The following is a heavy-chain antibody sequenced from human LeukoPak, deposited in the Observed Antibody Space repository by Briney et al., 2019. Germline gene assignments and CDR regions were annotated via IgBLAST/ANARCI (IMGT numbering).Heavy chain of an antibody. CDR3: ARESRQWLVLGGVDY. CDR1: GFTFSSYW. V-gene: IGHV3-7*01. J-gene: IGHJ4*02. D-gene: IGHD6-19*01. Sequence: PGGSLRLSCAASGFTFSSYWMSWVRQAPGKGLEWVANIKQDGSEKYYVDSVKGRFTISRDNAKNSLYLQMNSLRAEDTAVYYCARESRQWLVLGGVDYWGQGTLVTVSS. CDR2: IKQDGSEK.